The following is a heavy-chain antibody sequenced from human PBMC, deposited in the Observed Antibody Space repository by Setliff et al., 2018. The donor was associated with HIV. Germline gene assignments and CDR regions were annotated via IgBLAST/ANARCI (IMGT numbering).Heavy chain of an antibody. CDR3: ARDRIEVLADSPHDVFDI. CDR1: GGSLSGYY. V-gene: IGHV4-59*10. J-gene: IGHJ3*02. CDR2: VHNSAGS. D-gene: IGHD3-22*01. Sequence: SETLSLTCAVYGGSLSGYYWSWIRQPAGGGLEWIGRVHNSAGSNYNPSLKSRVTMSVDTAKNQLSLKLTAVSAADTAVYYCARDRIEVLADSPHDVFDIWGRGIMVTVSS.